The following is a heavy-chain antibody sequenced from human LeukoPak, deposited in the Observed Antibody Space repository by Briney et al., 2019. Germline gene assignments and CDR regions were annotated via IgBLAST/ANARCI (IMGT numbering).Heavy chain of an antibody. Sequence: PGGSLRLFCAASGFTFSSYAMSWVRQAPGKGLEWVSAISGSGGSTYYADSVKGRFTISRDNSKNTLYLQMNSLRAEDTAIYYCAKNGDRGAYCSGGSCYPYYYYYMDVWGKGTTVTISS. V-gene: IGHV3-23*01. CDR1: GFTFSSYA. CDR2: ISGSGGST. CDR3: AKNGDRGAYCSGGSCYPYYYYYMDV. J-gene: IGHJ6*03. D-gene: IGHD2-15*01.